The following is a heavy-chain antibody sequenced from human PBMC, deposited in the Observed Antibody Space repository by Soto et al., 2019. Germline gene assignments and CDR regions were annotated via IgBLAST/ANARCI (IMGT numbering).Heavy chain of an antibody. Sequence: SETLSLTCSVSGGSISSGYWTWIRQPPGKGLEWIGYIYYGGSINYNPSLKSRVIISVDTAKNQFSLRLGSVSAADTAVYYCTGAYYDVSGYSLDPWGQGTSVTVSS. V-gene: IGHV4-59*01. CDR3: TGAYYDVSGYSLDP. CDR1: GGSISSGY. CDR2: IYYGGSI. J-gene: IGHJ5*02. D-gene: IGHD3-22*01.